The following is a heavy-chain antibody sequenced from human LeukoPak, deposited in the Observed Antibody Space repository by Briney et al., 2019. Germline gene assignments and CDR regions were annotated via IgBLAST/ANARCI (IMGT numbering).Heavy chain of an antibody. CDR3: ARENLIFDY. CDR1: GFSFINYW. J-gene: IGHJ4*02. Sequence: GESLKISCKGSGFSFINYWIGWVRQTPGKGLEWMGIIYPADSNTRYSPSFQGHVTFSVDKSSSTAYLQWSSLKASDTAMYYCARENLIFDYWGQGTLVTVSS. CDR2: IYPADSNT. D-gene: IGHD2/OR15-2a*01. V-gene: IGHV5-51*01.